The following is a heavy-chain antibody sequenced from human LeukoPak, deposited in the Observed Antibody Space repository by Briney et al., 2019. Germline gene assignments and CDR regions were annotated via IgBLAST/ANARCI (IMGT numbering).Heavy chain of an antibody. CDR1: GGSISSGGYY. CDR2: IYYSGST. D-gene: IGHD5-18*01. J-gene: IGHJ4*02. CDR3: AGGTYSYGRNPGY. V-gene: IGHV4-31*03. Sequence: SETLSLTCTVSGGSISSGGYYWSWIRQHPGKGLEWIGYIYYSGSTYYNPSLKSRVTISVDTSKNQFSLKLSSVTAADTAVYYCAGGTYSYGRNPGYWGQGTLVTVSS.